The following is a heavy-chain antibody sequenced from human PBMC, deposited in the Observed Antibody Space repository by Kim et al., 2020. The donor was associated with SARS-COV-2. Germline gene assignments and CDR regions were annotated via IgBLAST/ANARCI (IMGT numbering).Heavy chain of an antibody. Sequence: SETLSLTCAVYGGSFSGYYWSWIRQPPGKGLEWIGEINHSGSTNYNPSLKSRVTISVDTSKNQFSLKLSSVTAADTAVYYCARVWGYSYGKDAFDIWGQG. CDR3: ARVWGYSYGKDAFDI. CDR1: GGSFSGYY. V-gene: IGHV4-34*01. J-gene: IGHJ3*02. CDR2: INHSGST. D-gene: IGHD5-18*01.